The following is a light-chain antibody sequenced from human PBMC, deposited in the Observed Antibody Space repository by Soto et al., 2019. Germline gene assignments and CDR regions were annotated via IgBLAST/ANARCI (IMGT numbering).Light chain of an antibody. V-gene: IGKV3-20*01. Sequence: EVVLTQSPGTLSLSPGERATLSCRASQSFSSSNLAWYQRKPGQPPKLIVYSASRRATGIPDRFSGSGSGTDFALTISRLELEDFALYYCQRYGGSPPVTFGGGTKVDIK. CDR3: QRYGGSPPVT. CDR1: QSFSSSN. J-gene: IGKJ4*01. CDR2: SAS.